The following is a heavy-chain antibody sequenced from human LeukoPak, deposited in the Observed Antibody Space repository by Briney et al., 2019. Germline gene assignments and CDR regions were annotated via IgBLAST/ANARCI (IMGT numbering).Heavy chain of an antibody. D-gene: IGHD3-22*01. Sequence: GGSLRLSCAASGFTVSSNYMSWVRQAPGKGLEWVSVFYSGGGTYYADSVKGRFTISRDNSKNTLYLQMNSLRAEDTAVYYCARWRLADDSSGYNVYDAFDIWGQGTMVTVSS. CDR1: GFTVSSNY. CDR3: ARWRLADDSSGYNVYDAFDI. J-gene: IGHJ3*02. CDR2: FYSGGGT. V-gene: IGHV3-66*01.